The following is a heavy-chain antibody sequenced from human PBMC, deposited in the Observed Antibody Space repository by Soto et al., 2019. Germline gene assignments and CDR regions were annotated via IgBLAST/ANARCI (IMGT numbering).Heavy chain of an antibody. J-gene: IGHJ5*02. V-gene: IGHV1-46*01. CDR2: INPSGGST. Sequence: GTSVKVSCTASGYAFTSYYLPWLRQAPEQGLEWMGTINPSGGSTSYAQKFQGRVTMTRDTSTSTVYMELSSLRSEDMAVYYCARDIEDFSSWYSPWFDPWGQGTLVTGSS. D-gene: IGHD6-13*01. CDR3: ARDIEDFSSWYSPWFDP. CDR1: GYAFTSYY.